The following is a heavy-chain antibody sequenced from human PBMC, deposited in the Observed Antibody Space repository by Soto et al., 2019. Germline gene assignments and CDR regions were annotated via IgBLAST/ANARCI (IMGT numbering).Heavy chain of an antibody. CDR2: IIPIFGTA. Sequence: SVKVSCKASGGTFSSYAISWVRQAPGQGLEWMGGIIPIFGTANYAQKFQGRVTITADESTSTAYMELSSLRSEDTAVYYCARDGGYCSSTSCYNEDYYYYYGMDVWGQGTTVTVSS. J-gene: IGHJ6*02. CDR3: ARDGGYCSSTSCYNEDYYYYYGMDV. V-gene: IGHV1-69*13. CDR1: GGTFSSYA. D-gene: IGHD2-2*02.